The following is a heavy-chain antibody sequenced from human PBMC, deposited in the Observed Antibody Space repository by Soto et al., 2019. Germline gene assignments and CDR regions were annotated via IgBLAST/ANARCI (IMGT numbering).Heavy chain of an antibody. CDR1: GGSISSSSYY. D-gene: IGHD3-22*01. CDR2: IYYSGST. J-gene: IGHJ3*02. V-gene: IGHV4-39*01. Sequence: LSLTCTVSGGSISSSSYYWGWIRQPPGKGLEWIGSIYYSGSTYYNPSLKSRVTISVDTSKNQFSLKLSSVTAADTAVYYCARHALDYYDSSGYFRLGAFDIWGQGTMVTVSS. CDR3: ARHALDYYDSSGYFRLGAFDI.